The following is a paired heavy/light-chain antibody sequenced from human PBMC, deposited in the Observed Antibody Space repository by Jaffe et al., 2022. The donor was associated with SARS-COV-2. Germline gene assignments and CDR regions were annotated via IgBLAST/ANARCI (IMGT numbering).Heavy chain of an antibody. J-gene: IGHJ4*02. CDR2: IIPVLNRA. Sequence: QVQLVQSGAEARRPGSSVTVSCTTVGDTFRSHSIHWLRHVPGQGLEWMARIIPVLNRADQVRKFKDRVILTADKSTTTAYMEVRDLKAEDTAIYYCARPHENDSRSWYYWGQGTLITVSS. CDR1: GDTFRSHS. D-gene: IGHD6-13*01. CDR3: ARPHENDSRSWYY. V-gene: IGHV1-69*02.
Light chain of an antibody. CDR1: NNDVGSYDL. J-gene: IGLJ3*02. V-gene: IGLV2-23*02. CDR2: EVN. CDR3: CSYGGASTWV. Sequence: QSALTQTASVSASPGQSVTISCTGTNNDVGSYDLVSWYQQHPDKVPRLIIYEVNKRPSGIDDRFSGSRSGTTASLTISKLQVDDEADYFCCSYGGASTWVCGGGSRLTVL.